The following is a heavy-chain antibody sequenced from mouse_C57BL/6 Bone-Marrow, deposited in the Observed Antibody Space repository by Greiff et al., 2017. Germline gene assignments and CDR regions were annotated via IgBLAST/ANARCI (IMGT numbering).Heavy chain of an antibody. V-gene: IGHV1-15*01. Sequence: VQLQQSGAELVRPGASVTLSCKASGYTFTDYEMHWVKQTPVHGLEWIGAIDPETGGTAYNQKFKGKAILTADKSSSTAYMELRSLTSEDSAVYYCTRAYGSSWFAYWGQGTLVNVSA. J-gene: IGHJ3*01. CDR3: TRAYGSSWFAY. D-gene: IGHD1-1*01. CDR1: GYTFTDYE. CDR2: IDPETGGT.